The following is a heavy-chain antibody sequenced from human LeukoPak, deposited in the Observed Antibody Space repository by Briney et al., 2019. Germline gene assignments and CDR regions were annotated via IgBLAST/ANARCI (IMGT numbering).Heavy chain of an antibody. D-gene: IGHD3-3*01. V-gene: IGHV4-31*03. CDR1: GGSISSGGYY. Sequence: SETLSLTCTVSGGSISSGGYYWSWIRQHPGKGLEWIGYIYYSGSTYHIPSLKSRLTISLDTSKNQFSLKLSSVTVADTAVYYCARAIFGVVINYYYYGMDVWGQGTTVTVSS. CDR3: ARAIFGVVINYYYYGMDV. J-gene: IGHJ6*02. CDR2: IYYSGST.